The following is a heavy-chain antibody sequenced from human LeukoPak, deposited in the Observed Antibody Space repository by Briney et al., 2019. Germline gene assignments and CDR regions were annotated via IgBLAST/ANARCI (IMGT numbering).Heavy chain of an antibody. D-gene: IGHD6-13*01. CDR2: INRDGTKT. V-gene: IGHV3-7*01. Sequence: PGGSLRLSCAASGFTFTSFWMTWVRQSPGRGVEWVANINRDGTKTTYVDSVKGRFTISRDNAKNSLFLHMSSLRAENMAVYYCATAPAAADSSWGQGTLVAVSS. CDR3: ATAPAAADSS. J-gene: IGHJ5*02. CDR1: GFTFTSFW.